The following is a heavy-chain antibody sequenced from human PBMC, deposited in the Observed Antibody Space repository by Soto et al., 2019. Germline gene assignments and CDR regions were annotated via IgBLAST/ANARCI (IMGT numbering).Heavy chain of an antibody. CDR2: ISGSGGST. V-gene: IGHV3-23*01. CDR1: GFTFSSYA. CDR3: ARDLRLGESTDY. J-gene: IGHJ4*02. D-gene: IGHD3-16*01. Sequence: GGSLRLSCAASGFTFSSYAMSWVRQAPGKGLEWVSAISGSGGSTYYADSVKGRFTISRDNAKNSLYLQMNSLRAEDTAVYYCARDLRLGESTDYWGQGTLVTVSS.